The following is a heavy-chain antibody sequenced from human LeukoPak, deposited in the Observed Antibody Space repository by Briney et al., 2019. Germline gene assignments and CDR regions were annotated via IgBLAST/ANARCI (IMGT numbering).Heavy chain of an antibody. J-gene: IGHJ3*02. V-gene: IGHV4-61*01. Sequence: SETLSLTCTVSGGSVSSGSYYWSWIRQPPGKGLEWIAFIYYSGSANYNPSLKSRVTISVDTSKNQFSLKLSSVTTADTAVYYCASREWPGRDAFDIWGQGTMVTVSS. CDR2: IYYSGSA. CDR1: GGSVSSGSYY. CDR3: ASREWPGRDAFDI. D-gene: IGHD3-3*01.